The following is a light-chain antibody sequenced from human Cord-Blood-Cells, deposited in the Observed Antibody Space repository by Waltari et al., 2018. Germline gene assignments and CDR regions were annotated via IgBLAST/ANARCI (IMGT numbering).Light chain of an antibody. CDR1: ALPKQY. CDR3: QSADSSGTYYV. CDR2: NDS. V-gene: IGLV3-25*03. Sequence: SYELTQPPSVSVSPGQTARITCSGDALPKQYAYWYQQKPGQAPALVIYNDSERPSGIPERFSGSSSGTTVTLTISGVQAEDEADYYCQSADSSGTYYVFGTGTKVTVL. J-gene: IGLJ1*01.